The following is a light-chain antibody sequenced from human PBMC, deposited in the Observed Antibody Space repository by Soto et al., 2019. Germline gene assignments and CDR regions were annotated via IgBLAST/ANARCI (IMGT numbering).Light chain of an antibody. V-gene: IGKV3-20*01. J-gene: IGKJ2*01. CDR1: QSVSSSY. Sequence: EIVLTQSPGTLFLSPGERATLSCRASQSVSSSYLAWYQQKPGQAPRLLIYGASSRATGIPDRFSGSGSGTDFTLTISRLEPEDFAVYYCQQYGSSPSYTFGQGTKLAIK. CDR3: QQYGSSPSYT. CDR2: GAS.